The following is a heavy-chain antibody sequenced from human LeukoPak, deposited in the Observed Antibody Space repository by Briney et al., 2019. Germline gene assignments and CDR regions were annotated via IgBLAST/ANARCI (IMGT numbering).Heavy chain of an antibody. J-gene: IGHJ6*03. CDR2: INWNGGST. V-gene: IGHV3-20*04. CDR1: GFTFDDYG. Sequence: GGSLRLSCAASGFTFDDYGMSWVRQAPGKGLEWVSGINWNGGSTGYADSVKGRFTISRDNAKNSLYLQMNSLRAEDTALYYCARVGGRKNYYYYMDVWGKGTTVTVSS. CDR3: ARVGGRKNYYYYMDV.